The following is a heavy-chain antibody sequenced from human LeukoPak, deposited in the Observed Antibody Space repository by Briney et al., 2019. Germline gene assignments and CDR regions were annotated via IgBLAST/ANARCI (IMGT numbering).Heavy chain of an antibody. D-gene: IGHD3-10*01. V-gene: IGHV3-48*01. CDR1: GFTLSTYP. CDR3: ARGYGWGSYFG. Sequence: GGSLRLSCAASGFTLSTYPMTWVRQAPGKGLECISDISSSSSTIYYADSVEGRFTISRDNAKNSLYLQMSSLRAEDTAVYYCARGYGWGSYFGWGQGTLVTVSS. J-gene: IGHJ4*02. CDR2: ISSSSSTI.